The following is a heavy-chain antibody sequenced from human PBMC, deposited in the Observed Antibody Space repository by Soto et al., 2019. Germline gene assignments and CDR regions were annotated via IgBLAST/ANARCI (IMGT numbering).Heavy chain of an antibody. D-gene: IGHD3-3*01. CDR1: GFVFNNYA. Sequence: GGSLRLSCAASGFVFNNYAMSWVRQAPGKGMEWVATLISGGGTTYYTDSVKGRFTISRDNSMNLLYLQMNSLRADDTAVYYCAKDGDWYDFSTGYYSRGNYFDYWGQGTLVTVSS. J-gene: IGHJ4*02. CDR3: AKDGDWYDFSTGYYSRGNYFDY. CDR2: LISGGGTT. V-gene: IGHV3-23*01.